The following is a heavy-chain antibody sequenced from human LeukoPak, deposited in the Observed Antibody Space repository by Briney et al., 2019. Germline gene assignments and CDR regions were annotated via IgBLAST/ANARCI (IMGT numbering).Heavy chain of an antibody. CDR1: GYSISSGSY. Sequence: SETLSLTCSVSGYSISSGSYWGWIRQPPGKGLECIGSIHHSGSTYYNPSLKSRVTISVDTSKKHFSLKLTSVTAADTAVYYCARAFGVVIYFDYWGQGTLVTVSS. V-gene: IGHV4-38-2*02. CDR2: IHHSGST. J-gene: IGHJ4*02. D-gene: IGHD3-3*01. CDR3: ARAFGVVIYFDY.